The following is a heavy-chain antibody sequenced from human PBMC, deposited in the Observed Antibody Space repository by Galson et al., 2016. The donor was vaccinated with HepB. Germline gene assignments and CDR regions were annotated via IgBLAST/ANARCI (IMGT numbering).Heavy chain of an antibody. D-gene: IGHD3-3*01. V-gene: IGHV3-11*01. CDR3: ARSVFGALGGFGP. Sequence: SLRLSCAASGFTFSAHYVSWIRQAPGKGLEWISYISQSGSTTHYADSVNGRFTVSRDNAKNSLYLQMDSLRADDTAVYYCARSVFGALGGFGPWGQGTLVTVSS. CDR1: GFTFSAHY. J-gene: IGHJ5*02. CDR2: ISQSGSTT.